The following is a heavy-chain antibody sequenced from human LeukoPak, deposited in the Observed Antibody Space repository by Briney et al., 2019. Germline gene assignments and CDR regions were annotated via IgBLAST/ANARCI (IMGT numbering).Heavy chain of an antibody. J-gene: IGHJ3*02. CDR2: ISYDGSNK. CDR3: ARYSIAAPGATTDI. V-gene: IGHV3-30*03. D-gene: IGHD6-13*01. Sequence: GGSLRLSCAASGFTLSNYSMNWVRQAPGKGLEWVAVISYDGSNKYYADSVKGRFTISRDNSKNTLYLQMNSLRAEDTAVYYCARYSIAAPGATTDIWGQGTMVTVSS. CDR1: GFTLSNYS.